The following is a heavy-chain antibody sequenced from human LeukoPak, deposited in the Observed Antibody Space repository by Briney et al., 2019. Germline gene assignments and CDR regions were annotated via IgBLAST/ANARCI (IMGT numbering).Heavy chain of an antibody. CDR1: GFTFSSYW. J-gene: IGHJ4*02. CDR2: IKQDGSEN. CDR3: ASPLLDYYDSSGYYSQIDY. D-gene: IGHD3-22*01. V-gene: IGHV3-7*01. Sequence: GGSLRLTCAAYGFTFSSYWLSWVRQPPGKGLEWVAKIKQDGSENYYVGSVKGRFTISRDNAKISLYLQMNSLRAEDTAVYYCASPLLDYYDSSGYYSQIDYWGRGTLVTVSS.